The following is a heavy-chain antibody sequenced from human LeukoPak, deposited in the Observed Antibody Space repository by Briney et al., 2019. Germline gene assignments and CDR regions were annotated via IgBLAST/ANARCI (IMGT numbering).Heavy chain of an antibody. Sequence: GGSLRLSCAASGFTFSSYGMHWVRQAPGKGLGWVAVISYDGSNKYYADCVKGRFTISRDNSKNTLYLQMNSLRAEDTAVYYCAKEYSSSWFDPWGQGTLVTVSS. CDR1: GFTFSSYG. CDR2: ISYDGSNK. J-gene: IGHJ5*02. V-gene: IGHV3-30*18. CDR3: AKEYSSSWFDP. D-gene: IGHD6-13*01.